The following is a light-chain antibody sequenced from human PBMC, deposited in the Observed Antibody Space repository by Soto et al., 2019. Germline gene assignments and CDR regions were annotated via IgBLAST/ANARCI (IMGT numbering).Light chain of an antibody. J-gene: IGKJ4*01. Sequence: EIVLTQSPDTLSLSPGERATLSCRASQSVSSYLAWYQQKPGQAPRLLIFDGFNRATGIPARFSGSGSGTDFTLTISSLEPEDFALYYCQQRGSWPLTFGGGTKVDIK. V-gene: IGKV3-11*01. CDR2: DGF. CDR3: QQRGSWPLT. CDR1: QSVSSY.